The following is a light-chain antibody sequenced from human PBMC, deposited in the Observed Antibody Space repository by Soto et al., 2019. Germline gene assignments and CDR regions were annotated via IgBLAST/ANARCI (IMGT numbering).Light chain of an antibody. Sequence: QSVLTQPPSVSGAPWQRVTISCTGGSSNIGAGYDVHWYQQLPGTAPKLLIYGNSNRPSGVPDRFSGSKSGTSASLAITGLQAEDEADYYCQSYDSSLSGVVFGGGTKVTVL. CDR3: QSYDSSLSGVV. CDR2: GNS. V-gene: IGLV1-40*01. J-gene: IGLJ2*01. CDR1: SSNIGAGYD.